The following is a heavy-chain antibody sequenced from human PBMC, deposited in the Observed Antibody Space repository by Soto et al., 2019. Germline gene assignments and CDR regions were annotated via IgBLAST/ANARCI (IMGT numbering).Heavy chain of an antibody. CDR1: GGTFSKDA. CDR3: TRVLGYTFEPGKTRYYAMDV. Sequence: QVQLVQSGAEVKKPGSSVTVSCKTSGGTFSKDAINWVRQAPGQGLEWMGLLIPVFGSPIYAQKFQGRIRITADESTSTAFMDLSSLRSGDTAVYYCTRVLGYTFEPGKTRYYAMDVWGQATTVSVSS. J-gene: IGHJ6*02. CDR2: LIPVFGSP. D-gene: IGHD5-18*01. V-gene: IGHV1-69*01.